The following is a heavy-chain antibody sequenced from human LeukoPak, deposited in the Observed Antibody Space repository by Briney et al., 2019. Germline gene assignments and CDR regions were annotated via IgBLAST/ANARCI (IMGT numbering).Heavy chain of an antibody. D-gene: IGHD3-22*01. CDR1: GGSISSYY. Sequence: TSETLSLTCTVSGGSISSYYWSWIRQPPGKGLEWIGYIYYSGSTNYNPSLKSRVTISLDTSKNHLSLELTSVTAADTAVYYCARDSSGEHDYWGQGTLVTVSS. CDR3: ARDSSGEHDY. CDR2: IYYSGST. J-gene: IGHJ4*02. V-gene: IGHV4-59*08.